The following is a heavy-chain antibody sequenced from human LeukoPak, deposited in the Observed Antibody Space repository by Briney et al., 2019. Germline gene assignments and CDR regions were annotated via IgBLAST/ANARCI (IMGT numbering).Heavy chain of an antibody. Sequence: SETLSLTCTVSGGSISSYYWSWIRQPPGKGLEWIGYIYYSGSTNYNPSLKSRVTISVDTSKNQFSLKLSSVTAADTAVYYCARHTPLYTVLYFDYWGQGTLVTVSS. CDR2: IYYSGST. D-gene: IGHD4-17*01. J-gene: IGHJ4*02. CDR1: GGSISSYY. V-gene: IGHV4-59*08. CDR3: ARHTPLYTVLYFDY.